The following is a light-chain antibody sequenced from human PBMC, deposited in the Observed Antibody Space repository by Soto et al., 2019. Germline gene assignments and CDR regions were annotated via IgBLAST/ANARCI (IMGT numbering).Light chain of an antibody. CDR3: QQLNVNPPLT. CDR2: GAF. J-gene: IGKJ4*01. CDR1: QAISNY. V-gene: IGKV1-9*01. Sequence: DIQLIQSPSFLSASVGDRVTITCRASQAISNYLAWYQQKPGKAPRLLIYGAFTLQSGVPSRFRGSGSGTEFTLTISSLQPEDFATYFCQQLNVNPPLTFGGGTKVDIK.